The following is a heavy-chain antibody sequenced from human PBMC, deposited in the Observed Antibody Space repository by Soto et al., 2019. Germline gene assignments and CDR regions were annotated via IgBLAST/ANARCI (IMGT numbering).Heavy chain of an antibody. CDR2: VNPNSGNT. CDR3: AILLYGSGSYYYYYYYMDV. D-gene: IGHD3-10*01. V-gene: IGHV1-8*02. J-gene: IGHJ6*03. Sequence: ASVKVSCKASGGTFSSYAISWVRQAPGQGLEWMGWVNPNSGNTGYAQKFQGRVTMTRNTSISTAYMGLSSLRSEDTAVYYCAILLYGSGSYYYYYYYMDVWGKGTTVTVSS. CDR1: GGTFSSYA.